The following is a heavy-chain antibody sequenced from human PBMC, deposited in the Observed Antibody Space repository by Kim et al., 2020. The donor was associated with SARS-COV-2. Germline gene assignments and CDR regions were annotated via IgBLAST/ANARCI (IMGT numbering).Heavy chain of an antibody. V-gene: IGHV4-34*01. CDR3: ARGYYYDSSGYSFDY. J-gene: IGHJ4*02. D-gene: IGHD3-22*01. Sequence: PSLKSRVPISVDTSTNQFALKLSSVTAADTAVYYCARGYYYDSSGYSFDYWGQGTLVTVSS.